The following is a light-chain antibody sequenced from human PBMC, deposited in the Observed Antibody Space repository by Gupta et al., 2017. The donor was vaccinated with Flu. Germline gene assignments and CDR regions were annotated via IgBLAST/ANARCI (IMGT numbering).Light chain of an antibody. CDR1: QSLLYNSNDKNY. CDR3: QQYYNTPLT. J-gene: IGKJ4*01. CDR2: WAS. Sequence: NCKSSQSLLYNSNDKNYLAWYQQRPGQPPRLLIYWASTRESGVSDRFSGSGSATDFTLTISSLQAEDVAVYFCQQYYNTPLTFGGGTKVEIK. V-gene: IGKV4-1*01.